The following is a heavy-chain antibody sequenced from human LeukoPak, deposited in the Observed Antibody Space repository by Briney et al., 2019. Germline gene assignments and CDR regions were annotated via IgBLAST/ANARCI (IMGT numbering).Heavy chain of an antibody. CDR3: ARGQVRRYFVPLDY. CDR2: INDSGST. D-gene: IGHD3-9*01. Sequence: GSLRLSCAASGFTFSDYYMDWVRQAPGKGLEWIGEINDSGSTNYNPSLKSRVTISVDTSKNQFSLELSSVTAADTSVYYCARGQVRRYFVPLDYWGQGTLVTVSS. J-gene: IGHJ4*02. V-gene: IGHV4-34*01. CDR1: GFTFSDYY.